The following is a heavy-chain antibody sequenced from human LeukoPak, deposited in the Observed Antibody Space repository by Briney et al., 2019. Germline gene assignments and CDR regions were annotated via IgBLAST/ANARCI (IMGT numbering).Heavy chain of an antibody. D-gene: IGHD6-13*01. J-gene: IGHJ4*02. V-gene: IGHV4-61*02. CDR2: IYTSGST. Sequence: SQTLSLTCTVSGGSISSGDYYWSWIRQPAGKGLEWIGRIYTSGSTNYNPSLKSRVTISVDTSKNQFSLKLSSVTAADTVVYYCARGGAAARFDYWGQGTLVTVSS. CDR1: GGSISSGDYY. CDR3: ARGGAAARFDY.